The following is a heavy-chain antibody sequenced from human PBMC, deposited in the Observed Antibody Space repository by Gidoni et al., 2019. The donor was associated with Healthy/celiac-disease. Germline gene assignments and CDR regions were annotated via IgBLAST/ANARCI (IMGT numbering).Heavy chain of an antibody. CDR3: ARALEGGYFDY. V-gene: IGHV1-69*06. CDR2: SIPIFGNA. J-gene: IGHJ4*02. D-gene: IGHD3-16*01. Sequence: QVKLVQAGAEVKKPGSSVTVYCKASGGTFSSYAIRWVRQAPGQGLEWRGGSIPIFGNANYEQKFQGRGTITADKSTSTAYMELSSLRSEDTAVYYGARALEGGYFDYWGQGTLVTVSS. CDR1: GGTFSSYA.